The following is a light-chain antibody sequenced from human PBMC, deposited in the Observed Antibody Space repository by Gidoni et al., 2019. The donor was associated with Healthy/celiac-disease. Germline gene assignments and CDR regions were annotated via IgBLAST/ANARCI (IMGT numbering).Light chain of an antibody. Sequence: DIQLTQSPSFLSASVGDRVTITCRASQGISSYLAWYQQKPGKAPKLLIYAASTLQSGVPSRFSGSGSVTEFTLTISSLQPEYFATYYCQQLNSYPALTFGGGTKVEIK. J-gene: IGKJ4*01. V-gene: IGKV1-9*01. CDR3: QQLNSYPALT. CDR1: QGISSY. CDR2: AAS.